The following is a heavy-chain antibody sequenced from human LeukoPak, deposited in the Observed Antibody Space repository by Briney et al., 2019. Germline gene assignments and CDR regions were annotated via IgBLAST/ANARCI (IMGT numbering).Heavy chain of an antibody. J-gene: IGHJ6*04. D-gene: IGHD3-3*01. CDR1: GGPINLY. V-gene: IGHV4-59*11. CDR3: ARDVRRALRFNNFYPYFGMDV. CDR2: IYPNGST. Sequence: SETLSLTCSVSGGPINLYWSWIRQSPGKGLEWIGCIYPNGSTSYNSPLKRRVTTSLDTSKKQVSLMLKSVTAADTAVYYCARDVRRALRFNNFYPYFGMDVWGKGTTVIVST.